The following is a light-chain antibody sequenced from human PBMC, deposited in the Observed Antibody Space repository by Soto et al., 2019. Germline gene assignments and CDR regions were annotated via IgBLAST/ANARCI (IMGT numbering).Light chain of an antibody. CDR2: DAS. V-gene: IGKV1-5*01. Sequence: DIQMAQSPSTLSSSVGDIFTITCRASQSISSWLAWYQQKPGKAPKLLIYDASSLESGVPSRVSGSGSGTEFTLTIDSLQPDDFATYYCQEYKSYSWTFGQGTKVDIK. J-gene: IGKJ1*01. CDR3: QEYKSYSWT. CDR1: QSISSW.